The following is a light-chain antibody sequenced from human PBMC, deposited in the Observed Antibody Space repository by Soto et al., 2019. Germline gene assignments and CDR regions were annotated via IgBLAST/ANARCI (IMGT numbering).Light chain of an antibody. CDR2: DAS. CDR1: QSVGSN. V-gene: IGKV3D-15*01. Sequence: ELVMTQSPVTLSVSPGERVALSCRASQSVGSNFAWYQQRPGQAPRLLIYDASTRATGIPARFSGSGSATEFTLTISSLQSEDFAVYYCQQYNNWPYTFGQGTKREIK. CDR3: QQYNNWPYT. J-gene: IGKJ2*01.